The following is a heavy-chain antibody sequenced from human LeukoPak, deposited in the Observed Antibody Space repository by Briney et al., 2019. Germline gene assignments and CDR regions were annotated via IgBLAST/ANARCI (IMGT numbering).Heavy chain of an antibody. J-gene: IGHJ4*02. CDR2: ISGSGGST. CDR3: AKDPDYGDYDGLDY. D-gene: IGHD4-17*01. V-gene: IGHV3-23*01. Sequence: GGSLRLSCAASGFTFSCYAMSWVRQAPGKGLEWVSAISGSGGSTYYADSVKGRFTTSRDNSKNTLYLQMNSLRAEDTAVYYCAKDPDYGDYDGLDYWGQGTLVTVSS. CDR1: GFTFSCYA.